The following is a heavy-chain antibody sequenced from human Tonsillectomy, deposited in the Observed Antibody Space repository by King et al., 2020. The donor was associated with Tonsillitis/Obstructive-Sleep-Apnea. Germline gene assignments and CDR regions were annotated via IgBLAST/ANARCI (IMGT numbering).Heavy chain of an antibody. CDR1: GYSFTSYW. V-gene: IGHV5-51*01. CDR3: ARAYSSSIHGGKKYNWFDP. J-gene: IGHJ5*02. D-gene: IGHD6-6*01. CDR2: IYPGDSDT. Sequence: VQLVESGAEVKKPGESLKISCKGSGYSFTSYWIGWVRQMPGKGLEWMGIIYPGDSDTRYSPSFQGQVTISADKSISTAYLQWSSLKASDTAMYYCARAYSSSIHGGKKYNWFDPWGQGTLVTVSS.